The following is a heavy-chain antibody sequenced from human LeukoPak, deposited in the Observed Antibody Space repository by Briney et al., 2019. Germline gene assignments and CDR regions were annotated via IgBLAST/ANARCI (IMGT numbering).Heavy chain of an antibody. D-gene: IGHD3-3*01. V-gene: IGHV3-23*01. CDR3: AKLAMFGVVMEPLGY. CDR2: ISGSGGST. J-gene: IGHJ1*01. Sequence: GGSLRLSCAASGFTFSSYAMSWIRQALGKGLEWVSRISGSGGSTYYAASVKGRFTISRDNSKNTLYLQLNSLRADDTDGYNRAKLAMFGVVMEPLGYWGQGTLVTVSP. CDR1: GFTFSSYA.